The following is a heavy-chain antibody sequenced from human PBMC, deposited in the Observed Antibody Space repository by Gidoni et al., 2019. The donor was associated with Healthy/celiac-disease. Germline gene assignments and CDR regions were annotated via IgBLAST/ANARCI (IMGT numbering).Heavy chain of an antibody. D-gene: IGHD1-26*01. CDR3: ARDLVGATVVYYYYYMDV. V-gene: IGHV4-4*07. J-gene: IGHJ6*03. CDR1: GGSISSYY. CDR2: IYTSGSN. Sequence: QVQLQESGPGLVKPSETLSLTCTVSGGSISSYYWSWIRQPAGKGLEWIGRIYTSGSNNYNPSLKSRVTMSVDTSKNQFSLKLSSVTAADTAVYYCARDLVGATVVYYYYYMDVWGKGTTVTVSS.